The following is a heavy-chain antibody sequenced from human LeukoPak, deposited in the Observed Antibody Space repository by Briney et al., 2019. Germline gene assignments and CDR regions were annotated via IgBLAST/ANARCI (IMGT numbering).Heavy chain of an antibody. CDR2: ISSSSSYT. Sequence: GGSLRLSCAASGFTFSDYYMSWIRQAPGKGLEWVSYISSSSSYTNYADSVKGRFTISRDNAKNSLYLQMNSLRAEDTAVYYCARDMRSMVRGVIHFDYWGQGTLVTVSS. CDR1: GFTFSDYY. J-gene: IGHJ4*02. V-gene: IGHV3-11*05. CDR3: ARDMRSMVRGVIHFDY. D-gene: IGHD3-10*01.